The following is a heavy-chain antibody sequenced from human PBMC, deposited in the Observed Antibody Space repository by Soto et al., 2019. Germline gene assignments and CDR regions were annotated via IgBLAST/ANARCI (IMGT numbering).Heavy chain of an antibody. CDR2: MNPNSGNT. CDR1: GYTFTSYD. D-gene: IGHD6-6*01. CDR3: ARDRIAARPFLYYYGMDV. J-gene: IGHJ6*02. Sequence: QVQLVQSGAEVKKPGASVKVSCKASGYTFTSYDINWVRQATGQGLEWMGWMNPNSGNTGYAQKFQGRVTMTRNTSIRTAYMELSSLRSEDTAVYYCARDRIAARPFLYYYGMDVWGQGTTVTVSS. V-gene: IGHV1-8*01.